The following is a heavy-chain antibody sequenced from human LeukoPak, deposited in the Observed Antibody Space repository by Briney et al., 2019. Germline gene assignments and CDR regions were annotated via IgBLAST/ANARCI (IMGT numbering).Heavy chain of an antibody. CDR3: ARVPPLGDSVVVPAAINDAYSGDGGYGMEV. J-gene: IGHJ6*02. Sequence: SETLSLTCAVYGGSFSGYYWSWIRQPPGKGLEWIGEINHSGSTNYNPSLKSRVTISVDTSKNQFSLNLSSVTPADTSVYYCARVPPLGDSVVVPAAINDAYSGDGGYGMEVWGQGTTVTVSS. D-gene: IGHD2-2*02. V-gene: IGHV4-34*01. CDR1: GGSFSGYY. CDR2: INHSGST.